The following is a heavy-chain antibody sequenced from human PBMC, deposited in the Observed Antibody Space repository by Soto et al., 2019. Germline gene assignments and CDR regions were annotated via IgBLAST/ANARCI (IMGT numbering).Heavy chain of an antibody. V-gene: IGHV4-34*01. J-gene: IGHJ6*03. Sequence: QVQLQQWGAGLLKPSETLSLTCAVYGGSFSGYYWSWIRQPPGKGLEWIGEINHSGSTNYNPSLKSRVTIAVDTSKNQFSLKLSSLTAADTAVYYCARVIAARPYYYSYYMDVWGKGTTVTVSS. CDR2: INHSGST. D-gene: IGHD6-6*01. CDR1: GGSFSGYY. CDR3: ARVIAARPYYYSYYMDV.